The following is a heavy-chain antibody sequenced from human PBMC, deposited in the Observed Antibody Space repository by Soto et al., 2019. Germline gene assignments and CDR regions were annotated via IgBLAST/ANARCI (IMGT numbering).Heavy chain of an antibody. CDR3: ARREIEGPIDY. J-gene: IGHJ4*02. CDR2: IYYSGTT. D-gene: IGHD1-26*01. Sequence: QVQLQESGPGLVKPSDTLSLTCAVSGYSISSSNWWGWIRQPPGKGLEWIGFIYYSGTTYYNPSRRSRVTTSVHTSNHQFPLRLTSVTAVYTSVYYCARREIEGPIDYWGQGTLVTVSS. V-gene: IGHV4-28*01. CDR1: GYSISSSNW.